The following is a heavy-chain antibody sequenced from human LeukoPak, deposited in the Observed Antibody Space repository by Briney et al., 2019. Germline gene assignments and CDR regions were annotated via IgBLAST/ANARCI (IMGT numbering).Heavy chain of an antibody. J-gene: IGHJ4*02. V-gene: IGHV4-4*07. Sequence: PSETLSLTCTVSGDSISSYYWSWIRQPAGKGLEWIGHIYTSGSTNYNPSLKSRVTISVDTSKNQFSLKLSSVTAVDTAVYYCARDGRDGYNIDYWGQGTLVTVSS. CDR2: IYTSGST. D-gene: IGHD5-24*01. CDR1: GDSISSYY. CDR3: ARDGRDGYNIDY.